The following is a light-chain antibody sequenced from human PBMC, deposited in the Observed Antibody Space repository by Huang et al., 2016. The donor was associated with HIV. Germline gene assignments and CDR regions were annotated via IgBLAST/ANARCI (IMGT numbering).Light chain of an antibody. Sequence: DIVLTQSPATLSLSPGERATLSCRAGQSVGSYLAWYQQTPGQAPRLLVSDASHRATGIPARFSGSGSGTDFTLTISSLEPEDFAVYYCQQHSSWPGTFGQGTRVEIK. CDR3: QQHSSWPGT. J-gene: IGKJ1*01. CDR2: DAS. CDR1: QSVGSY. V-gene: IGKV3-11*01.